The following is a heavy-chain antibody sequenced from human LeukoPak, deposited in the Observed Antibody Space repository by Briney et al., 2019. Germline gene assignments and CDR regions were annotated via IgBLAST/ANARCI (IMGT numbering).Heavy chain of an antibody. CDR3: AKDIGYYGSGLFDY. D-gene: IGHD3-10*01. CDR1: GFTFSSYW. Sequence: GGSLRLSCAASGFTFSSYWMHWVRQAPGKGLVWVSRINSDGSSTSYADSVKGRFTISRDNAKNSLYLQMNSLRAEDMALYYCAKDIGYYGSGLFDYWGQGTLVTVSS. CDR2: INSDGSST. V-gene: IGHV3-74*01. J-gene: IGHJ4*02.